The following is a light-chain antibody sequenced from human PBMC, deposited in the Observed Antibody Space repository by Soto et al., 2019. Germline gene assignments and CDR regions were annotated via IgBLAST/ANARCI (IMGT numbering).Light chain of an antibody. CDR2: AVS. Sequence: EIVLTQSPGTLTLSPGESAALSCRASQTISNNYLVWYRQKPGQAPRLLIYAVSSRAAGIPDRFSGSGSGTDSAYTIARLEAKDSEVYYCKHHSNSPGTFGEGTRVKI. CDR1: QTISNNY. CDR3: KHHSNSPGT. V-gene: IGKV3-20*01. J-gene: IGKJ1*01.